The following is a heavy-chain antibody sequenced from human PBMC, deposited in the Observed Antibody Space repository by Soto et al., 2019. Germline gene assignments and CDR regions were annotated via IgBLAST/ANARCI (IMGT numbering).Heavy chain of an antibody. D-gene: IGHD3-3*01. CDR3: AHLYDFRSGHLDYFDC. CDR2: IYGNDDK. V-gene: IGHV2-5*01. CDR1: GFSLNTYAVG. Sequence: QITLKESGPALVKPTQTLTLTCTFSGFSLNTYAVGVGWIRQPPGKALEWLALIYGNDDKRYSPSLRSRLTITKDTSKNQVVLTMTNMDPVDTGTYYCAHLYDFRSGHLDYFDCWGQGTLVTVSS. J-gene: IGHJ4*02.